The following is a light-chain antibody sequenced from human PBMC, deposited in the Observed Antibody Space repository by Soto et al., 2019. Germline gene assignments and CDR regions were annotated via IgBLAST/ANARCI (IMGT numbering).Light chain of an antibody. J-gene: IGLJ2*01. CDR3: SSYTSSSTVV. CDR1: SRDVGGYNY. CDR2: DVS. Sequence: QSALTQPASVSGSPGQSTTISCTGTSRDVGGYNYVSWYQQHPGKAPKLMIYDVSNRPSGVSNRFSGSKSGNSASLTISGLQAEDEADYYCSSYTSSSTVVFGGGTKLTVL. V-gene: IGLV2-14*01.